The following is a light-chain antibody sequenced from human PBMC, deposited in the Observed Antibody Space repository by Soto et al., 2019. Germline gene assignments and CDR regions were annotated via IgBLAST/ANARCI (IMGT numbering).Light chain of an antibody. CDR2: GAS. CDR3: QQRSTWPPFS. CDR1: QSVSSD. Sequence: EIVMTQSPATLSVSPGERATLSCRASQSVSSDLAWYQHKPGQAPRLLIYGASTRATGIPARFSGSGSGTDFTLTISSLEPEDFAVYYCQQRSTWPPFSFGPGTKVAIK. J-gene: IGKJ3*01. V-gene: IGKV3-15*01.